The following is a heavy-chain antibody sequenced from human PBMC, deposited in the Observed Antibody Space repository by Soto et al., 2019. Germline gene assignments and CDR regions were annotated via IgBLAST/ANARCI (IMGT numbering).Heavy chain of an antibody. J-gene: IGHJ4*02. D-gene: IGHD3-16*01. CDR1: GYTFGNHW. Sequence: GSLRLSCAVAGYTFGNHWMHWVRQAPGKGLEWVAVISYDGSNRYYADSVKGRFTISRDNSKNTLYLQMNSLRAEDTAVYYCAKDLGAYPLYYFDYWGQGTLVTVSS. CDR2: ISYDGSNR. CDR3: AKDLGAYPLYYFDY. V-gene: IGHV3-30*18.